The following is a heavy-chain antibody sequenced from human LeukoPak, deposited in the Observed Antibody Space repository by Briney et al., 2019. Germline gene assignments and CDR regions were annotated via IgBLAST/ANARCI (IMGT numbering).Heavy chain of an antibody. CDR1: GITFSGSG. CDR3: AKGAYYDL. V-gene: IGHV3-23*01. Sequence: PGGSLRLSCAASGITFSGSGMSWVRQAPGKGLEWVSTISGSGSNTHYADSVKGRFTIPRDNSKNTLYLQMNSLRAEDTAVYYCAKGAYYDLWGQGTLVTVSS. J-gene: IGHJ4*02. CDR2: ISGSGSNT. D-gene: IGHD3-22*01.